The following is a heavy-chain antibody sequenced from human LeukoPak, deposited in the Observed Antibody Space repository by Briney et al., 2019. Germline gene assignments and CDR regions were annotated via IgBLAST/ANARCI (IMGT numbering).Heavy chain of an antibody. D-gene: IGHD6-19*01. J-gene: IGHJ4*02. V-gene: IGHV3-21*01. CDR1: GFTFSSYS. Sequence: GGSLRLSCAASGFTFSSYSMNWVRQAPGKGLEWVSSISSSSSYIYYADSVKGRFTISRDNAKNSLYLQMNGLRAEDTAVYYCARDHARSEGVAAYYFDYWGQGTLVTVSS. CDR2: ISSSSSYI. CDR3: ARDHARSEGVAAYYFDY.